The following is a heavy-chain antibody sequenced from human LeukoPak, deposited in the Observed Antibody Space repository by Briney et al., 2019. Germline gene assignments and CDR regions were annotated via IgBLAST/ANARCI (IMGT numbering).Heavy chain of an antibody. D-gene: IGHD3-9*01. CDR1: GDSISSYY. Sequence: SETLSLTCTVSGDSISSYYWGWIRQPAGEGLEWIGHIYTSGTTNYNPSLESRVTMSIDTSKNQFSLKLGSVTAADTAVYYCGRGAGPYYVILIGYSKWGQGTLVTVSP. CDR2: IYTSGTT. J-gene: IGHJ4*02. CDR3: GRGAGPYYVILIGYSK. V-gene: IGHV4-4*07.